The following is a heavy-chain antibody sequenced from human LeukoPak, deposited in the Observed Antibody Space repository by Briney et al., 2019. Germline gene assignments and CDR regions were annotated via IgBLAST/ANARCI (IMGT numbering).Heavy chain of an antibody. D-gene: IGHD2-15*01. CDR1: GFTFTSSA. CDR2: IVVGSGNT. Sequence: ASVKVSCKASGFTFTSSAMQWVRQARGQRLEWIGWIVVGSGNTNYAQKFQERVTITRDMSTSTAYMELSSLRSEDTAVYYCARVSGWPHDAFDIWGQGTMVTVSS. J-gene: IGHJ3*02. CDR3: ARVSGWPHDAFDI. V-gene: IGHV1-58*02.